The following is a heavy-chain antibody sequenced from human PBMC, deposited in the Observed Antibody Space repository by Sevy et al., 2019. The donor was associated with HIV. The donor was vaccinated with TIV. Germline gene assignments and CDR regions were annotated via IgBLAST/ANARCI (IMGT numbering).Heavy chain of an antibody. J-gene: IGHJ5*02. Sequence: GGSLRLSCAASGFTFSNYWMSWVRQAPGKGLEWVANIKEDGSENYYVDSVKGRFTISRDNAKNSLYLQMNSLRAEDTAVYYCARVGGCSSTSCFAYWFDPWGQVTLVTVSS. CDR3: ARVGGCSSTSCFAYWFDP. V-gene: IGHV3-7*03. CDR2: IKEDGSEN. D-gene: IGHD2-2*01. CDR1: GFTFSNYW.